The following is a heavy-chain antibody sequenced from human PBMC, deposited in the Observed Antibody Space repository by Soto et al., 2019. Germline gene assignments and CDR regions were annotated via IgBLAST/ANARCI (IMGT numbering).Heavy chain of an antibody. J-gene: IGHJ4*02. CDR1: GFTFSSYA. D-gene: IGHD3-10*01. CDR3: AKAMVRGVILLYYFDY. Sequence: EVQLLESGGGLVQPGGSLRLSCAASGFTFSSYAMNWVRQAPGKGLEWVSGISDSGGSTYYADSVKGRFTISRDNSKNMLYLQMNSLRAEDTAVYYCAKAMVRGVILLYYFDYWGQGTLVTVSS. V-gene: IGHV3-23*01. CDR2: ISDSGGST.